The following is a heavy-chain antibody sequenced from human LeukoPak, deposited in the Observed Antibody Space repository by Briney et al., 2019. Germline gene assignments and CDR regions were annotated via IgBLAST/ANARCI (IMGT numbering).Heavy chain of an antibody. J-gene: IGHJ4*02. CDR2: IRSDGGIK. CDR3: AKDVPAAYFDY. D-gene: IGHD2-2*01. Sequence: QTGGSLRLSCAASGFTFDNYGMHWVRQAPGKGLEWVAFIRSDGGIKYYADSVKGRFTISRDNSKNTLYLQVNSLRVEDTAVYFCAKDVPAAYFDYWGQGTLVTVSS. V-gene: IGHV3-30*02. CDR1: GFTFDNYG.